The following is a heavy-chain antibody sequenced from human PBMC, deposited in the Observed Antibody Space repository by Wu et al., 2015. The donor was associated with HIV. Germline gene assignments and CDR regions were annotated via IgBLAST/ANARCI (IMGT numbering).Heavy chain of an antibody. J-gene: IGHJ3*02. CDR1: GGTFSSYA. CDR3: ARNGYGDHSRPFNDAFDI. V-gene: IGHV1-69*05. Sequence: QVQLVQSGAEVKKPGSSVKVSCKASGGTFSSYAISWVRQAPGQGLEWMGGIIPIFGTANYAQKFQGRVTITTDESTSTAYMELSSLRSEDTAVYYCARNGYGDHSRPFNDAFDIWGQGTMVTVSS. D-gene: IGHD4-17*01. CDR2: IIPIFGTA.